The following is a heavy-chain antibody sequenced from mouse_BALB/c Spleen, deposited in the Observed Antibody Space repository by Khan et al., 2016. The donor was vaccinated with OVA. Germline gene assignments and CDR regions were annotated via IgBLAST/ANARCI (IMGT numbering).Heavy chain of an antibody. CDR3: ANHGRSSAWLTY. CDR2: INPSTGYT. J-gene: IGHJ3*01. V-gene: IGHV1-7*01. Sequence: QIQLVQSGAELAKPGASVKMSCKASGYTFTSYWMHWVKQRPGQGLEWIGYINPSTGYTEYNQRFKDKATLTADKSSSTAYMQLSSLTSAESAVYYCANHGRSSAWLTYWGQGTLVTVSA. CDR1: GYTFTSYW.